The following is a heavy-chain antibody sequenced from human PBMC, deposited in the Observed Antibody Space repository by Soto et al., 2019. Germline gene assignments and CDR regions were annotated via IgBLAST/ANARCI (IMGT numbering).Heavy chain of an antibody. CDR2: IYYSGIA. Sequence: KTSETLSLTCTVSGVSISGSSDYWGWIRQPPGKGLEWIGTIYYSGIAYYNPSLKSRVAMSVDTSKNQFSLRLTSVTAADTAVYYCARRRGHSGYSLSWGQGSLVTVSS. D-gene: IGHD3-22*01. CDR3: ARRRGHSGYSLS. J-gene: IGHJ5*02. V-gene: IGHV4-39*01. CDR1: GVSISGSSDY.